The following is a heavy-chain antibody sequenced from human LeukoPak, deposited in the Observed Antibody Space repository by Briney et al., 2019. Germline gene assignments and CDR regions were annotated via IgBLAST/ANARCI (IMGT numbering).Heavy chain of an antibody. CDR2: IYYSGST. D-gene: IGHD1-26*01. CDR3: ARGVESGSSGDDAFDI. Sequence: PSETLSLTCTVSGGSISSYYWSWIRQPPGKGLEWIGYIYYSGSTNYNPSLKSRVTISVDTSKNQFSLKLSSVTAADTAVYYCARGVESGSSGDDAFDIWGQGTMVTVSS. CDR1: GGSISSYY. V-gene: IGHV4-59*12. J-gene: IGHJ3*02.